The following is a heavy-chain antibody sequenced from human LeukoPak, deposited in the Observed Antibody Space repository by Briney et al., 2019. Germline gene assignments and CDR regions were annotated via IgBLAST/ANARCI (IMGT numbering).Heavy chain of an antibody. CDR2: IIPIFGTA. J-gene: IGHJ4*02. CDR3: AREDRGTRGFDY. Sequence: SVKVSCKASGGTFSSYAISWVRQAPGQGLEWMGGIIPIFGTANYAQKFQGRVMITADESTSTAYMELSSLRSEDTAVYYCAREDRGTRGFDYWGQGTLVTVSS. D-gene: IGHD1-26*01. V-gene: IGHV1-69*13. CDR1: GGTFSSYA.